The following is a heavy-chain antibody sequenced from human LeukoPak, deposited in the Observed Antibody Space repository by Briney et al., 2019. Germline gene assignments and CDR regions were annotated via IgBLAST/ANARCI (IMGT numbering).Heavy chain of an antibody. CDR1: GFTFSSYA. V-gene: IGHV3-23*01. J-gene: IGHJ4*02. CDR2: ISGSGGST. D-gene: IGHD2-15*01. CDR3: AEAGDIVVVVAADFDY. Sequence: GGSLRLSCAASGFTFSSYAMSWVRQAPGKGLEWVSAISGSGGSTYYADSVKGRFTISRDNSKNTLYLQMNSLRAEDTAVYYCAEAGDIVVVVAADFDYWGQGTLVTVSS.